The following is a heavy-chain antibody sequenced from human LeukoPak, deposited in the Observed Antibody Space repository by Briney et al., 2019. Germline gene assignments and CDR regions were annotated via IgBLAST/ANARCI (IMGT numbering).Heavy chain of an antibody. CDR1: GFTFSSYG. Sequence: GGSLRLSCAASGFTFSSYGMNWVRQAPGKGLEWVANIKQDGSEKYYVDSVKGRFTISRDTSKSTVYLQMNSLRAEDTALYYCAKDRYYDFWSGYYIGDNWGQGTLVTVSS. V-gene: IGHV3-7*03. CDR3: AKDRYYDFWSGYYIGDN. CDR2: IKQDGSEK. J-gene: IGHJ4*02. D-gene: IGHD3-3*01.